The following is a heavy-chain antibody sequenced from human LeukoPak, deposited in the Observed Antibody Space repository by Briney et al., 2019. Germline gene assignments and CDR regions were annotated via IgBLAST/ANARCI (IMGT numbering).Heavy chain of an antibody. CDR3: ARDRLWFGEFPFDY. J-gene: IGHJ4*02. Sequence: GGSLRLSCAASGVTFSSYSMNWVRQAPGKGLEWVSYISSSSSTIYYADSVKGRFTISRDNAKNPLYLQMNSLRAEDTAVYYCARDRLWFGEFPFDYWGQGTLVTVSS. D-gene: IGHD3-10*01. CDR1: GVTFSSYS. CDR2: ISSSSSTI. V-gene: IGHV3-48*04.